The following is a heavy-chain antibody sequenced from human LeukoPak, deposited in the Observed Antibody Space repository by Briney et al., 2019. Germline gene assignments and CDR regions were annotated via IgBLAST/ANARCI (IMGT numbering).Heavy chain of an antibody. D-gene: IGHD1-26*01. CDR2: IYPGDSDT. J-gene: IGHJ3*02. V-gene: IGHV5-51*01. CDR3: ARHRVGIYSRNHAFDI. Sequence: GESLKISCKGSGYTFSSNWIGWVRQLPGKGLEWMGIIYPGDSDTRYSPSFQGQVTISADKSSSTAYLQWSSLKASDTAMYYCARHRVGIYSRNHAFDIWGQGTMVTVSS. CDR1: GYTFSSNW.